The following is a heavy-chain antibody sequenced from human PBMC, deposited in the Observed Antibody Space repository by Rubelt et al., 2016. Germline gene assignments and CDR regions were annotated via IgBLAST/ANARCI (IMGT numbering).Heavy chain of an antibody. V-gene: IGHV3-23*01. J-gene: IGHJ4*02. D-gene: IGHD6-6*01. CDR2: ISGSGGST. CDR3: TTDHSSSLSIDY. CDR1: GFTFSSYA. Sequence: EVQLLESGGGLVQPGGSLRLSCAASGFTFSSYAMSWVRQAPGKGLEWVSAISGSGGSTYYADSVKGRFTISRDNSKNTLYLQMNSRRAEDTSVYYCTTDHSSSLSIDYWGQGTLVTVSS.